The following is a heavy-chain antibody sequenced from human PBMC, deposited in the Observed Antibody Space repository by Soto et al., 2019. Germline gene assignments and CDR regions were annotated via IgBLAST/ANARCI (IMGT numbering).Heavy chain of an antibody. CDR2: IGGSGDRR. J-gene: IGHJ4*02. D-gene: IGHD6-6*01. V-gene: IGHV3-23*01. CDR1: GFTFSSYA. Sequence: PGGSLRLSCAASGFTFSSYAMNWVRQAPGKGLEWVSGIGGSGDRRNYADTVKGRFTISRDNSKNTLYLQMSSLRAEDTAVYYCAKDRSTYGCSCVDDWGQGTLVTFSS. CDR3: AKDRSTYGCSCVDD.